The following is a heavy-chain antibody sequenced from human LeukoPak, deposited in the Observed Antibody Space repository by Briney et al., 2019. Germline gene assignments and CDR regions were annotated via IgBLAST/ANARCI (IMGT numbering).Heavy chain of an antibody. D-gene: IGHD6-25*01. J-gene: IGHJ3*02. CDR3: ARRSAAKDAFDI. CDR1: GFTFSSYW. CDR2: INSDGSST. V-gene: IGHV3-74*01. Sequence: PGGSLRLSCAASGFTFSSYWMHWVRQAPGKGLVWVSRINSDGSSTSYADSVKGRFTISRDNAKNTLYLQMNSLRAEDTAVYYCARRSAAKDAFDIWGPGTMVTVSS.